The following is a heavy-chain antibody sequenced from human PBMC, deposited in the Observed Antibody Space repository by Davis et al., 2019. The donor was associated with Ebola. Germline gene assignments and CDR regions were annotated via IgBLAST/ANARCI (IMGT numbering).Heavy chain of an antibody. CDR1: GFTLAGYA. D-gene: IGHD3-22*01. V-gene: IGHV3-23*01. J-gene: IGHJ4*02. Sequence: GGSLRLSCVASGFTLAGYAMTWVRQAPGKGLEWVSGMSGTSDNTYYGDSVKGRFTIFKDSSKNTLHLQMNSLRAEDTAVYYCTRVKDNSGYYYGAMAYWGQGTLLTVSS. CDR2: MSGTSDNT. CDR3: TRVKDNSGYYYGAMAY.